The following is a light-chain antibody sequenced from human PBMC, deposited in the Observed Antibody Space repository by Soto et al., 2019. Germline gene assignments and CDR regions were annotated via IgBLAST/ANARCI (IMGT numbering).Light chain of an antibody. Sequence: QLVLTQSPSASASLGASVKLTCTLSSGHSSYAIAWHQQQPEKGPRYLMKLYSDGSHNKGDGIPDRFSGSSSGAERYLTISSLQSEDEADYYCQTWGTGFQFFGGGTKLTVL. CDR1: SGHSSYA. CDR2: LYSDGSH. J-gene: IGLJ2*01. V-gene: IGLV4-69*01. CDR3: QTWGTGFQF.